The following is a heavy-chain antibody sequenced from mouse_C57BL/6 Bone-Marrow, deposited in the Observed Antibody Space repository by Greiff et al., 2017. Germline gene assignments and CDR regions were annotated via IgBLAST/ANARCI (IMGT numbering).Heavy chain of an antibody. Sequence: QVTLKVCGPGILQPSQTLSLTCSFSGFSLSTFGMGVGWIRQPSGKGLEWLAHIWWDDDKYYNPALKSRLTISKDTSKNPVFLRIANVDTADTATYCCARIASITTVVAFDYWGQGTTLTVSS. J-gene: IGHJ2*01. CDR3: ARIASITTVVAFDY. D-gene: IGHD1-1*01. CDR1: GFSLSTFGMG. V-gene: IGHV8-8*01. CDR2: IWWDDDK.